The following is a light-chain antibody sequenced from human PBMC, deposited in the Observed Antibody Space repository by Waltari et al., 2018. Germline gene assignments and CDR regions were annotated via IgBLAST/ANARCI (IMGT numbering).Light chain of an antibody. J-gene: IGKJ3*01. CDR1: QGISNY. CDR3: QKYNSAPQFT. CDR2: AAS. Sequence: DIQMTQSPSSLSASVGDRVTITCRASQGISNYLAWYQQKPGKVPKLLIYAASTLQSGVPSRCSGSGSGTDFTLTISSLQPEDVATYYCQKYNSAPQFTFGPGTKVDIK. V-gene: IGKV1-27*01.